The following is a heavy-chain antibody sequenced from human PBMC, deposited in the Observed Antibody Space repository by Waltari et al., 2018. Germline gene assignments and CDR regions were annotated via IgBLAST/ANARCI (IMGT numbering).Heavy chain of an antibody. Sequence: QVQLVQSGAEVKKPGSSVKVSCKASGGTFRSYAISRVRQPPGQGLEWMGGIIPIFGTANYAQKFQGRVTITADESTSTAYMELSSLRSEDTAVYYCARLGRGYSYGYSGMDVWGQGTTVTVSS. D-gene: IGHD5-18*01. CDR3: ARLGRGYSYGYSGMDV. V-gene: IGHV1-69*01. CDR1: GGTFRSYA. CDR2: IIPIFGTA. J-gene: IGHJ6*02.